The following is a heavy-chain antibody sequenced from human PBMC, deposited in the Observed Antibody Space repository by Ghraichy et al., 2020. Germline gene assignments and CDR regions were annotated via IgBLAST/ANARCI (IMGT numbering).Heavy chain of an antibody. V-gene: IGHV5-51*01. J-gene: IGHJ4*02. CDR3: ARRGRLGYSFGYPDS. Sequence: GESLNISCKGSRYSFTTYWIGWVRQMPGKGLEWMGIIYPGDSDTRYSPSFQGQVTISADESISTAYLQWSSLKASDTAMYYCARRGRLGYSFGYPDSWGQGRLVTVSS. CDR2: IYPGDSDT. D-gene: IGHD5-18*01. CDR1: RYSFTTYW.